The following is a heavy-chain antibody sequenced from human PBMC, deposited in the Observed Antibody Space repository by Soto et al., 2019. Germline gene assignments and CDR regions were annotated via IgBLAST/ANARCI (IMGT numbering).Heavy chain of an antibody. D-gene: IGHD5-18*01. J-gene: IGHJ4*02. V-gene: IGHV1-2*02. CDR2: INPKSGGT. CDR1: GYTFTVYY. Sequence: ASVKVSCTASGYTFTVYYMHWVRQAPGQGLERMGWINPKSGGTMYPQKFQGRVTMTWDTSISTAYMALTRLRSDDTAVYYCARDWDSKGYSYGPTPGYWGQGTLVTVSS. CDR3: ARDWDSKGYSYGPTPGY.